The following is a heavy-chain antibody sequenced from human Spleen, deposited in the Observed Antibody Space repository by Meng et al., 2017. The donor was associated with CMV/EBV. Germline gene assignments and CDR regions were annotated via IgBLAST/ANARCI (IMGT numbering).Heavy chain of an antibody. J-gene: IGHJ4*02. V-gene: IGHV1-18*01. Sequence: ASVKVSCKASGYTFTSYGISWVRQAPGQGLEWMGWISAYNGNTNYAQKLQGRVTMTTDTSTSTAYMELRSLRSDDTAVYYCARDYTYYYGSGSLYHFDYWGQGTLVTVSS. CDR3: ARDYTYYYGSGSLYHFDY. D-gene: IGHD3-10*01. CDR1: GYTFTSYG. CDR2: ISAYNGNT.